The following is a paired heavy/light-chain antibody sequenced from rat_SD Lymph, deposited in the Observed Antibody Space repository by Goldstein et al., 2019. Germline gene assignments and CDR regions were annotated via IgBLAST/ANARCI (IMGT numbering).Heavy chain of an antibody. V-gene: IGHV5-34*01. D-gene: IGHD1-12*02. CDR2: ISSSSSYI. J-gene: IGHJ3*01. CDR3: ARPYYYDGTYYYEVGWFAY. Sequence: EVQLVESGGGLVQPGRSLKLSCLASGFTFSNYGMNWIRQAPGKGLEWVASISSSSSYIYYADTVKGRFTISRDNAKNTLYLQMTSLRSEDTALYYCARPYYYDGTYYYEVGWFAYWGQGTLVTVSS. CDR1: GFTFSNYG.
Light chain of an antibody. J-gene: IGKJ2-3*01. CDR3: QQYYDYPYT. CDR2: NAN. CDR1: EDIYNG. Sequence: DIQMTQSPASLSASLGETVTIECRASEDIYNGLAWYQQKPGKSPQLLIYNANSLHTGVPSRFSGSGSGTQYSLKINSLQSEDVASYFCQQYYDYPYTFGAGTKLELK. V-gene: IGKV12S36*01.